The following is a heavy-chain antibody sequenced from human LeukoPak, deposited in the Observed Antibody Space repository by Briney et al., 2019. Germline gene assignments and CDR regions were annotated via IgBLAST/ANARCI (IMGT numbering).Heavy chain of an antibody. J-gene: IGHJ6*02. CDR2: INHSGST. Sequence: SETLSLTCAVYGGSFSGYYWSWIRQPPGKRLEWIGEINHSGSTNYNPSLKSRVTISVDTSKNQFSLKLSSVTAADTAVYYCAGSADYYYYYGMDVWGQGTTVTVSS. CDR1: GGSFSGYY. V-gene: IGHV4-34*01. CDR3: AGSADYYYYYGMDV.